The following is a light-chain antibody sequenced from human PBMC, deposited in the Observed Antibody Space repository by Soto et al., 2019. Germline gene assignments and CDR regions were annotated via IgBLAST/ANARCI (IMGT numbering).Light chain of an antibody. J-gene: IGLJ1*01. Sequence: QSALTQPASLSGSPGQSITISCTGTSSDIGAYDYVSWFQQHPGKAPKLMISEVNNRPSGVSNRFSGSKSGNTAYLTISGLQTEDEADYYCLSYTASSTFVFGTGTKVTVL. CDR2: EVN. CDR3: LSYTASSTFV. V-gene: IGLV2-14*01. CDR1: SSDIGAYDY.